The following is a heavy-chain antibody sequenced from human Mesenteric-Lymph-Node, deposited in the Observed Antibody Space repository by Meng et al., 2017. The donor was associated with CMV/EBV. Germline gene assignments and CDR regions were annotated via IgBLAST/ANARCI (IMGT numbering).Heavy chain of an antibody. CDR3: ARGPYYYDTSGRPYYYGMDV. J-gene: IGHJ6*02. V-gene: IGHV3-20*04. CDR2: VNWGGTST. CDR1: GFTFSDYY. Sequence: GESLKISCAASGFTFSDYYMSWIRQAPGKGLEWVSGVNWGGTSTSYEDSVKGRFTISRDNAKNSLYLQMNSLRAEDTALYYCARGPYYYDTSGRPYYYGMDVWGQGTTVTVSS. D-gene: IGHD3-22*01.